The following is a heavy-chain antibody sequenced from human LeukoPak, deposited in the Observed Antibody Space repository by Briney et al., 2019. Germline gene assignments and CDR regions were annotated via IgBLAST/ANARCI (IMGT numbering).Heavy chain of an antibody. V-gene: IGHV4-39*02. Sequence: SETLSLTCAVSGGSIRNSSFYWGWIRQPPGKGLEWIASIYSTGTTYYNPSIKSRITIFVDTSKNQVSLKLRSVTAADTAVYYCARDATRGGDNDYWGQGTRVIVSS. D-gene: IGHD2-21*02. CDR2: IYSTGTT. CDR1: GGSIRNSSFY. CDR3: ARDATRGGDNDY. J-gene: IGHJ4*02.